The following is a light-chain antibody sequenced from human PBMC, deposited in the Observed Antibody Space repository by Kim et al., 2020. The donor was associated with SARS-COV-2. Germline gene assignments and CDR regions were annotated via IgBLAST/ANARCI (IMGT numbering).Light chain of an antibody. V-gene: IGKV3-15*01. CDR3: QQCNNWPRT. Sequence: SVTPGESATLSCRASQSVHSNLAWYQQKPGQAPRLLIYGASNRATDIPARFSGSGSGTDFTLTINRLQSEDFAIYYCQQCNNWPRTFGQGTKLEI. CDR2: GAS. CDR1: QSVHSN. J-gene: IGKJ2*02.